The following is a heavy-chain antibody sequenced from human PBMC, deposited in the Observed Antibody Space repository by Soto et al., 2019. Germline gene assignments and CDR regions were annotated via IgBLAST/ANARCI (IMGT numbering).Heavy chain of an antibody. Sequence: QVLVVQSGAEVKEPGASVRVSCKTSGYSFTSRDVNWVRQAPGQGLEWIGWMNPNGGSTGYAQKFQGRVTMTGDKPMSTAYMELRSLRSEDTAVYYCARDKSPERGYSYANIYYYYGMDVWGQGTTVTVSS. CDR3: ARDKSPERGYSYANIYYYYGMDV. V-gene: IGHV1-8*02. CDR1: GYSFTSRD. CDR2: MNPNGGST. J-gene: IGHJ6*02. D-gene: IGHD5-18*01.